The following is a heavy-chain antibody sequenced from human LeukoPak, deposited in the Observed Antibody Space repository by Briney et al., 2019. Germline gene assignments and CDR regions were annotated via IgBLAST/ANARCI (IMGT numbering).Heavy chain of an antibody. Sequence: GSLRLSCAASGFAFGDYWMTWIRQPPGKGLEWIGEINHSGSTNYNPSLKSRVTISVDTSKNQFSLKLSSVTAADTAVYYCARGPPLEGYSNYENGMDVWGQGTTVTVSS. CDR3: ARGPPLEGYSNYENGMDV. V-gene: IGHV4-34*01. D-gene: IGHD4-4*01. CDR1: GFAFGDYW. CDR2: INHSGST. J-gene: IGHJ6*02.